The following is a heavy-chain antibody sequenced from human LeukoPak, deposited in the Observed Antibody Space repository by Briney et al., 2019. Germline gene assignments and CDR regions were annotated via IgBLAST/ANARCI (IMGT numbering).Heavy chain of an antibody. J-gene: IGHJ4*02. CDR2: ISYSGST. Sequence: SETLSLTCTVSGGSISSYSWSWIRQPPRKGLECIGFISYSGSTNYNPPLMSRVTISVDTSKNEFSLRLSSVAAADTAVYYCGRVGRWGFTTGGAFDYWGQGTLVTVSP. D-gene: IGHD2-21*01. CDR1: GGSISSYS. CDR3: GRVGRWGFTTGGAFDY. V-gene: IGHV4-59*01.